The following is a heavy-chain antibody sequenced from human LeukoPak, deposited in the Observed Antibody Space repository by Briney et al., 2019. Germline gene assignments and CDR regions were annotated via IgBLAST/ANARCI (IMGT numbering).Heavy chain of an antibody. CDR1: VGSSCGYY. CDR2: INHSVRT. Sequence: GTPSLTSAVYVGSSCGYYWSRSCHPPQGRVEWMGEINHSVRTTYNTSLTSRVTLSVDTSKHQFTLKLSSVTAADTDEYYCARGYSSSWYNWFDPWGQGTLVTVSS. J-gene: IGHJ5*02. V-gene: IGHV4-34*01. D-gene: IGHD6-13*01. CDR3: ARGYSSSWYNWFDP.